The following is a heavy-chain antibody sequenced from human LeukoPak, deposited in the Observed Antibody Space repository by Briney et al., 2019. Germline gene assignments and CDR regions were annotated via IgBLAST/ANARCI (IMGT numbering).Heavy chain of an antibody. V-gene: IGHV1-46*01. J-gene: IGHJ6*03. CDR3: ARDGVGATTPYYYMDV. D-gene: IGHD1-26*01. CDR1: GYTFTRHY. CDR2: INPSGGST. Sequence: ASVKVSCKASGYTFTRHYMHWVRQAPGQGLEWMAIINPSGGSTSYAQKFQGRVTMTRDMSTSTVYMELSSLRSEDTAVYYCARDGVGATTPYYYMDVWGKGTTVTISS.